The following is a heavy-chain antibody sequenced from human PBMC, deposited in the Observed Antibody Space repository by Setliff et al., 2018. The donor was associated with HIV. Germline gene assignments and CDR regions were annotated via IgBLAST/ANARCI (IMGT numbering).Heavy chain of an antibody. V-gene: IGHV4-39*01. CDR3: ARRAGFSEGSGYWFY. J-gene: IGHJ4*02. D-gene: IGHD3-22*01. CDR1: GDSINSGPYS. CDR2: ISCGGNT. Sequence: PSETLSLTCTVSGDSINSGPYSWGWIRQPPGKGLESIGSISCGGNTYYNPSLKSRVLISGDTSKNQFALKLSSVTAADTGVYYCARRAGFSEGSGYWFYWGQGTLVTVSS.